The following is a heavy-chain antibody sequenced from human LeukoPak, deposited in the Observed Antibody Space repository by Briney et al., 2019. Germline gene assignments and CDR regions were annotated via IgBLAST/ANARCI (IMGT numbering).Heavy chain of an antibody. CDR3: ARETFGYCNGGTCSYVDS. CDR2: ISESSSSTT. D-gene: IGHD2-15*01. Sequence: PGGSLRLSCAASGFTFSSYEMNWVRQAPGKGLEWVSYISESSSSTTYYADSVRGRFSISRDNAKNVLYLLMKSLRVEDTAVYYCARETFGYCNGGTCSYVDSWGLGTLVTVSS. CDR1: GFTFSSYE. J-gene: IGHJ4*02. V-gene: IGHV3-48*03.